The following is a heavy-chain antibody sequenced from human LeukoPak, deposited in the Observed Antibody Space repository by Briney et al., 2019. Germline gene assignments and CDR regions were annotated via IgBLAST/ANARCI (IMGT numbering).Heavy chain of an antibody. CDR1: GFTFSSYW. D-gene: IGHD2-2*01. J-gene: IGHJ4*02. Sequence: GGSLRLSCAASGFTFSSYWMHWVRQAPGKGLVWVSRINSDGSSTSYADSVKGRFTISRDNAKNTLYLQMNSLRAEDTAVYYCAREIVVVPAALDCWGQGTLVTVSS. CDR3: AREIVVVPAALDC. CDR2: INSDGSST. V-gene: IGHV3-74*01.